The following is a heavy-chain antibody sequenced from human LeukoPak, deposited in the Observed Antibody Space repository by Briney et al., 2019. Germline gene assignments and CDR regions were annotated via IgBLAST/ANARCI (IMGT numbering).Heavy chain of an antibody. J-gene: IGHJ4*02. CDR2: IIPIFGTA. D-gene: IGHD1-26*01. V-gene: IGHV1-69*06. CDR1: GGTFSSYA. Sequence: SVKVSCKASGGTFSSYAISWVRQAPGQGLEWMGGIIPIFGTANYAQKFQGRVTITADKSTSTAYMELRSLRSDDTAVYYCARGGEVGRNDYWGQGTLVTVSS. CDR3: ARGGEVGRNDY.